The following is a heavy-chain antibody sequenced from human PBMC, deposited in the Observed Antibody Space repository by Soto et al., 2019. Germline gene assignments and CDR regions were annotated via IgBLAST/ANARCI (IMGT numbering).Heavy chain of an antibody. J-gene: IGHJ4*02. CDR2: ISTYNGNT. V-gene: IGHV1-18*01. CDR1: GYSFTSSG. Sequence: QVQLVQSGAEVRKPGASVKVACKASGYSFTSSGISWVRQAPGQGPEWMGWISTYNGNTNHAQKFPGRVTTTTDTSTSTAYMDLRSLRSDDRAVYYCARTVAGYFDSWGQGTLVTVSS. D-gene: IGHD6-19*01. CDR3: ARTVAGYFDS.